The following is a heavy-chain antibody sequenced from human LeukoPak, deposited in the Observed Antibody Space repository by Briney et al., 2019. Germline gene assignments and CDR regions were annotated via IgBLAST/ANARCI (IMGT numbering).Heavy chain of an antibody. J-gene: IGHJ4*02. Sequence: PSETLSLTCTVSGGSISAYYWSWIRQPPGKGLEWVAYIHYAGSTHYNPSLKSRVTISVDTSKNQFSLRLTSVTAADTAVYYCARHFISWPHYFDNWGQGTLVTVSS. V-gene: IGHV4-59*08. CDR3: ARHFISWPHYFDN. D-gene: IGHD3-3*02. CDR2: IHYAGST. CDR1: GGSISAYY.